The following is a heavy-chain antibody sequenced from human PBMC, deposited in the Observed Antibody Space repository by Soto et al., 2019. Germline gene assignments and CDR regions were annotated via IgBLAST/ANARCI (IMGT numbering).Heavy chain of an antibody. CDR1: GFTVSSNY. J-gene: IGHJ4*02. CDR2: IFPGGST. D-gene: IGHD2-21*01. CDR3: VRDMQLWRLAS. V-gene: IGHV3-66*01. Sequence: PGGSLRLSCVASGFTVSSNYMNWVRQAPGKGLEWVSVIFPGGSTYYADSVKGRFTISRDNAKNTLYLHMNSLRAEDTAVYYCVRDMQLWRLASWGQGTLVTVSS.